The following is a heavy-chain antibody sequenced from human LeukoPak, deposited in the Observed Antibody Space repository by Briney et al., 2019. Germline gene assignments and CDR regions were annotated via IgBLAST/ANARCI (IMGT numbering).Heavy chain of an antibody. CDR2: IIPILGIA. V-gene: IGHV1-69*04. J-gene: IGHJ4*02. D-gene: IGHD3-22*01. Sequence: ASVKVSCKASGGTFSSYAISWVRQAPGQGLEWMGRIIPILGIANYAQKFQGRVTITADKSTSTAYMELSSLRSEDTAVYYCARGIYDSSGYYQFDYWGQGTLVTVSS. CDR1: GGTFSSYA. CDR3: ARGIYDSSGYYQFDY.